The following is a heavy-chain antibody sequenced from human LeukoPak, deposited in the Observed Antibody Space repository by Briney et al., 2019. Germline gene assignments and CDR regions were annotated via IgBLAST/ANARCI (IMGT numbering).Heavy chain of an antibody. Sequence: GGSLRLSCAASGFTFSSYGMHWVRQAPGKGLEWVAVISYDGSNKYYADSVKGRFTISRDNSKNTLYLQMNSLRAEDTAVYYCALWGPDYYGSGSYFAARPLDYWGQGTLVTVSS. CDR2: ISYDGSNK. CDR1: GFTFSSYG. CDR3: ALWGPDYYGSGSYFAARPLDY. J-gene: IGHJ4*02. V-gene: IGHV3-30*03. D-gene: IGHD3-10*01.